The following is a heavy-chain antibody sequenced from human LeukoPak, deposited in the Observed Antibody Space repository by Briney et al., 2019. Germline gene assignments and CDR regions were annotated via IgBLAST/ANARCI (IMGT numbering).Heavy chain of an antibody. Sequence: GGSLRLSCAASGFTFSSYAMSWVRQAPGKGLEWVSAISGSGGSTYYADSVKGRSTISRDNSKNTLYLQMNSLRAEDTAVYYCAKAPGSGTAMVTNDYWGQGTLVTVSS. D-gene: IGHD5-18*01. CDR3: AKAPGSGTAMVTNDY. CDR1: GFTFSSYA. V-gene: IGHV3-23*01. J-gene: IGHJ4*02. CDR2: ISGSGGST.